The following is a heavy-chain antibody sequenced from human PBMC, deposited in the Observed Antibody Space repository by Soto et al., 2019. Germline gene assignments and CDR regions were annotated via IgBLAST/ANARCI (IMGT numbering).Heavy chain of an antibody. J-gene: IGHJ6*02. CDR2: IDYSGST. CDR3: ARDRQSSRYCSGGSCYSNYYYGMDV. Sequence: QVQLQESGPGLVKPSETLSLTCTVSGGSISSYYWSWIRQPPGKGLEWIGYIDYSGSTNYNPSLKRRVTISVDTSKTQFSLKLSSVTAVDTAVYYCARDRQSSRYCSGGSCYSNYYYGMDVWGQGTTVTVSS. D-gene: IGHD2-15*01. V-gene: IGHV4-59*01. CDR1: GGSISSYY.